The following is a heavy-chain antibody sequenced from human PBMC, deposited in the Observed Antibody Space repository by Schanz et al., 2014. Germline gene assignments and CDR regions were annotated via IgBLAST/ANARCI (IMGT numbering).Heavy chain of an antibody. J-gene: IGHJ5*02. D-gene: IGHD1-1*01. V-gene: IGHV3-23*01. CDR3: TRDVRLDRRGNWFDP. Sequence: EVQLLESGGGLVQPGGSLRLSCASSGFSFTTYAMSWVRQAPGKGLEWVSSISSGGGSTYYADSVKGRFTISRDNSKNLLYLQMNSLRAEDTAVYYCTRDVRLDRRGNWFDPWGQGTLVTVSS. CDR1: GFSFTTYA. CDR2: ISSGGGST.